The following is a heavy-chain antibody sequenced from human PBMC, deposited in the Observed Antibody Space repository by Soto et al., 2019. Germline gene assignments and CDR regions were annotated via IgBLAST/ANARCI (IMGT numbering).Heavy chain of an antibody. J-gene: IGHJ5*02. V-gene: IGHV1-8*01. CDR3: VRSDGYNFNWLDA. D-gene: IGHD2-21*01. CDR2: MNPNSGNT. Sequence: QVQLVQSGAEVKTPGASVKVSCKASGYTFTSYDMNWVRQAPGQGLEWMGWMNPNSGNTGYAQKFQGRLTMTRDTAISIAHMELSSLRNEEAAVYYCVRSDGYNFNWLDAWGQGTLVTVSA. CDR1: GYTFTSYD.